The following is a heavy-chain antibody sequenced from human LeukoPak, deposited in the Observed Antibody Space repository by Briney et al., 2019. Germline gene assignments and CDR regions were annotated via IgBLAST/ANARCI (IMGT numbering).Heavy chain of an antibody. Sequence: SETLSLTCTVSGGSISSSDYYWAWIRQPPGKGLEWIGEINHSGSTNYNPSLKSRVTISVDTSKNQFSLKLSSVTAADTAVYYCARGKLTTAADAFDIWGQGTMVTVSS. V-gene: IGHV4-39*07. CDR3: ARGKLTTAADAFDI. CDR1: GGSISSSDYY. J-gene: IGHJ3*02. D-gene: IGHD4-17*01. CDR2: INHSGST.